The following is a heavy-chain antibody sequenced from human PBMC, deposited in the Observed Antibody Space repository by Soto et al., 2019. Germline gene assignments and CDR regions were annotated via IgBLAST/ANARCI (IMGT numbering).Heavy chain of an antibody. J-gene: IGHJ4*02. CDR1: GRSMISYY. Sequence: PSETLSLTCNVSGRSMISYYWSWIRQPAGKGLEWIGRIYTGGNTNYNPSLKSRVTMSVDTSKSQFSLSLTSVTAADTAVYYCAREGDDRHFFFDSWGQGTVGTVSS. V-gene: IGHV4-4*07. D-gene: IGHD3-3*02. CDR3: AREGDDRHFFFDS. CDR2: IYTGGNT.